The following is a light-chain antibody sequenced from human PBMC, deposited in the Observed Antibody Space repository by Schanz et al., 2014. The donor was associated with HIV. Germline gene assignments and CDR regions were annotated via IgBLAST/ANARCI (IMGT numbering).Light chain of an antibody. Sequence: EIVLTQSPGTLSLSPGERATLSCRASQSVSSSYLAWYQQKPGQAPRLLIHSASTRVTGIPARFSGSGSGTEFTLTISGLQSEDFAVYYCQQYNDWPPITFGQGTRLEIK. V-gene: IGKV3-15*01. J-gene: IGKJ5*01. CDR3: QQYNDWPPIT. CDR1: QSVSSSY. CDR2: SAS.